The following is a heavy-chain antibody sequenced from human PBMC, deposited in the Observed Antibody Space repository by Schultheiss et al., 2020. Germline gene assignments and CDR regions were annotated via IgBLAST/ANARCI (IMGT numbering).Heavy chain of an antibody. Sequence: WGSLRLSCAASGFTFSSYGMHWVRQAPGKGLEWVAVISYDGSNKYYADSVKGRFTISRDNSKNTLYLQMNSLRAEDTAVYYCASQTEDTAMVTGPDYWGQGTLVTVSS. CDR1: GFTFSSYG. J-gene: IGHJ4*02. V-gene: IGHV3-30*03. CDR2: ISYDGSNK. CDR3: ASQTEDTAMVTGPDY. D-gene: IGHD5-18*01.